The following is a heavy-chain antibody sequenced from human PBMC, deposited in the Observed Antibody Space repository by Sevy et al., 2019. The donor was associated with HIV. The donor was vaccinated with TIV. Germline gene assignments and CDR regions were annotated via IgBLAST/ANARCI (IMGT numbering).Heavy chain of an antibody. V-gene: IGHV3-21*01. D-gene: IGHD3-22*01. CDR3: ARDRRTLNYYASSGYNYYFDY. CDR2: ITSSSDYI. J-gene: IGHJ4*02. CDR1: GFTFSNYW. Sequence: GGSLRLSCVASGFTFSNYWMSWVRQAPGKGLEWVSSITSSSDYIYDADSVKGRFTISRDNAKNSLYLQMNSLRAEDTAVYYCARDRRTLNYYASSGYNYYFDYWGQGTLVTVSS.